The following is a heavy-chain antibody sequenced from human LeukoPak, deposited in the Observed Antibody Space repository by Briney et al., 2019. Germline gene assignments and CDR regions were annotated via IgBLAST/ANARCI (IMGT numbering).Heavy chain of an antibody. Sequence: PGGSLRLSCAASGFTFSGYTMNWARQAPGKGLEWVSSISSASSHIYYADSVKGRFTISRDDAKNSLYLQMNSLRAEDTAVYYCARPSEYCSGGTCYKYWFDRWGQGTLVTVSS. J-gene: IGHJ5*02. D-gene: IGHD2-15*01. V-gene: IGHV3-21*01. CDR1: GFTFSGYT. CDR2: ISSASSHI. CDR3: ARPSEYCSGGTCYKYWFDR.